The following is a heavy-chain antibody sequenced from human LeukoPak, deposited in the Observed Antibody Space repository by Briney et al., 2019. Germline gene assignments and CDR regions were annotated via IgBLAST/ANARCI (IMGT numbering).Heavy chain of an antibody. D-gene: IGHD2-2*01. Sequence: GRSLRLSCAASGFTFSRYGLHWVRQAPGKGLEWVAVISYDGSNKYYADSVKGRFTISRDNSKNTLYLQMNSLRAEDTAVYYCAKSPYCSSTSCLLRDWFDPWGQGTLVTVSS. CDR3: AKSPYCSSTSCLLRDWFDP. CDR1: GFTFSRYG. J-gene: IGHJ5*02. V-gene: IGHV3-30*18. CDR2: ISYDGSNK.